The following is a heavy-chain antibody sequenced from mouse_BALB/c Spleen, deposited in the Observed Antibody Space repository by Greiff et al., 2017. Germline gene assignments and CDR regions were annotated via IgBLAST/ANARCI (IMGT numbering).Heavy chain of an antibody. V-gene: IGHV5-6*01. J-gene: IGHJ3*01. CDR1: GFTFSSYG. Sequence: EVQLVESGGDLVKPGGSLKLSCAASGFTFSSYGMSWVRQTPDKRLEWVATISSGGSYTYYPDSVKGRFTISRDNAKNTLYLQMSSLKSEDTAMYYCARSPSTMITTGAWFAYWGQGTLVTVSA. CDR3: ARSPSTMITTGAWFAY. D-gene: IGHD2-4*01. CDR2: ISSGGSYT.